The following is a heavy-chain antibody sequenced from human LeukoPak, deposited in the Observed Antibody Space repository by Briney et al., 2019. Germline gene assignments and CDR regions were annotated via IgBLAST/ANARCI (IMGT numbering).Heavy chain of an antibody. CDR3: ARSYSSGWYGVDP. CDR1: GGSLSSYY. Sequence: SETLSLTCTVSGGSLSSYYWNWIRQPAGKGLEWIGRIYTSGSTNYNPSLKSRVTMSVDTSKNQFSLILSSVTAADTAVYYCARSYSSGWYGVDPWGQGTLVTVSS. J-gene: IGHJ5*02. D-gene: IGHD6-19*01. V-gene: IGHV4-4*07. CDR2: IYTSGST.